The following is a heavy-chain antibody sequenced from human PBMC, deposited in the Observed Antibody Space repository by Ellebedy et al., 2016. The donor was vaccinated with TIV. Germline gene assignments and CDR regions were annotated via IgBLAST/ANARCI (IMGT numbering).Heavy chain of an antibody. J-gene: IGHJ4*02. CDR2: ISGYNGDT. D-gene: IGHD5-24*01. Sequence: AASVKVSCKASGYSFTNFGFSWVRQAPGQGLEWMGWISGYNGDTNYAQSLQGRLTLTTDTSTSTAYMELRSLTSDDTALYYCARLDGYKLDSWGQGTLVSVST. V-gene: IGHV1-18*01. CDR3: ARLDGYKLDS. CDR1: GYSFTNFG.